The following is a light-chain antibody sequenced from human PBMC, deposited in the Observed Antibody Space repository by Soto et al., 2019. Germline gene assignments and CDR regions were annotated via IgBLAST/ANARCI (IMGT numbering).Light chain of an antibody. V-gene: IGKV1D-8*01. CDR1: QDISSY. Sequence: VIWMTQSPSLLSASTGDRVTISCRTNQDISSYLAWYQQKPGKAPELLIYATSTLQSGVPSRFSGSGSGTDYTLTLSDLQAEDFATYYLQLYFRFPRTFGQGTKVESK. CDR2: ATS. CDR3: QLYFRFPRT. J-gene: IGKJ1*01.